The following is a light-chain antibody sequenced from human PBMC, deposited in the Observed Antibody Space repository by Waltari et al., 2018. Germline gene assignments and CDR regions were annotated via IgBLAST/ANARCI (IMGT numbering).Light chain of an antibody. CDR3: MIWPSNAWV. Sequence: QPVLTQPSSSSASPAESARLTCTLPSDITVGNYNIYWYQQNPGSPPRYLLYYNSDSDKGQGSGVPSRFSGSKDASANTGILLISGLQSEDEADYYCMIWPSNAWVFGGGTKLTVL. V-gene: IGLV5-37*01. CDR1: SDITVGNYN. J-gene: IGLJ3*02. CDR2: YNSDSDK.